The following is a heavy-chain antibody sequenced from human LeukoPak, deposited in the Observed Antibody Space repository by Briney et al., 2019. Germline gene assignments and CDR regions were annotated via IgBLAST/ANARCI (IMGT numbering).Heavy chain of an antibody. CDR3: ASEGGSVAPNYFNY. J-gene: IGHJ4*02. V-gene: IGHV3-7*01. CDR2: IKKDGREI. D-gene: IGHD3-16*01. CDR1: GFTSSTSW. Sequence: GGSLRLSCAASGFTSSTSWMSWVRQAPGKGLEWVANIKKDGREIYYADSVKGRFTISRDNAKNSLYLQMNSLRDEDTAVYYCASEGGSVAPNYFNYWGQGTLVTVSS.